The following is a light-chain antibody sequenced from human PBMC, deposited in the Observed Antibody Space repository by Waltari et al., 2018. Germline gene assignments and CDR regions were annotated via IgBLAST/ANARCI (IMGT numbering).Light chain of an antibody. V-gene: IGLV1-40*01. CDR2: AHR. CDR1: SSNIGAYYD. Sequence: QSVLTQPPSVSGAPGQSVTISCTGTSSNIGAYYDVHWYQQLPGMAPKVLIYAHRHRPAGVPDRFSGSKSGTSASLAITGLQAEDEADYYCHCYDESLSAWVFGGGTTLTVL. CDR3: HCYDESLSAWV. J-gene: IGLJ2*01.